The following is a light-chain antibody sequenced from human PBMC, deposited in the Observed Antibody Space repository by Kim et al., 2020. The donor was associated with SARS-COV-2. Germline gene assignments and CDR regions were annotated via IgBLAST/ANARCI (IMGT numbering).Light chain of an antibody. CDR2: VNSDGSH. CDR1: SGHSTYA. CDR3: QTWVTGPWV. V-gene: IGLV4-69*01. Sequence: QLVLTQSPSASASLGASVKLTCTLSSGHSTYASAWHQQQPEKGPRYLMKVNSDGSHYKGDGIPDRFSGSSSGAERYLTISSLQSEDEADYYCQTWVTGPWVFGGGTKLTVL. J-gene: IGLJ3*02.